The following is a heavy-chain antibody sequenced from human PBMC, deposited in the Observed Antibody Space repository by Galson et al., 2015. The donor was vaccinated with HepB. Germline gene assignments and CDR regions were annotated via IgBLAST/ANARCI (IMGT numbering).Heavy chain of an antibody. Sequence: SLRLSCAASGFTFNSYAMHWVRQAPGQGLQWVAVITYDGTNKFYARSVKGRFTISRDNSGNTLFLNMNSLRPEDTALYYCVKGGGYSAIRGRGGFDSWGQGALVTVSS. CDR3: VKGGGYSAIRGRGGFDS. V-gene: IGHV3-30*04. J-gene: IGHJ4*02. CDR2: ITYDGTNK. CDR1: GFTFNSYA. D-gene: IGHD5-12*01.